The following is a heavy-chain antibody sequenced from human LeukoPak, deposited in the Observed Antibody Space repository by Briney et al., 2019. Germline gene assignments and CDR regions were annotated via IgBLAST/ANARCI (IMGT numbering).Heavy chain of an antibody. CDR3: ARGGGLGEYSGYRIDY. Sequence: PSETLSLTCTVSGGAISSYYWSWIRQPPGKGLEWSGDIYYSGSTYYNPSLKSRVTISVDTSKNQFSLKLSSVTAADTAVYYCARGGGLGEYSGYRIDYWGQGTLVTVSS. V-gene: IGHV4-59*08. CDR1: GGAISSYY. CDR2: IYYSGST. D-gene: IGHD5-12*01. J-gene: IGHJ4*02.